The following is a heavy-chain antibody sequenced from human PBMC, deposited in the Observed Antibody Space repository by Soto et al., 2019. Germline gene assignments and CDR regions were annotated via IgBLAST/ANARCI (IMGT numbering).Heavy chain of an antibody. CDR1: GFRFSDYY. CDR2: SRNKANSYNP. J-gene: IGHJ4*02. Sequence: EVKLVESGGGLVQPGGSLRLSCAASGFRFSDYYMDWVRQVPGKGLEWVGRSRNKANSYNPEYAPSVKDRFSISRDNSKDSMYLQMNSLKTEDTAVYYCARDTGGSYDYWGQGALVTVSS. V-gene: IGHV3-72*01. D-gene: IGHD3-16*01. CDR3: ARDTGGSYDY.